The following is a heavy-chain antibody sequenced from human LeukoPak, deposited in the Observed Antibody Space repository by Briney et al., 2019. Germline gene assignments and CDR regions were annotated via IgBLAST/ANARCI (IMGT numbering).Heavy chain of an antibody. CDR3: ARSWTNYDILTGYYQKRLFDY. CDR2: IYHSGST. CDR1: GGSISSSNW. Sequence: SETLSLTCAVSGGSISSSNWWSWVRQPPGKGLEWIGEIYHSGSTNYNPSLKSRVTISVDTSKNQFSLKVSSVTAADTAVYYCARSWTNYDILTGYYQKRLFDYWGQGILVTVSS. J-gene: IGHJ4*02. V-gene: IGHV4-4*02. D-gene: IGHD3-9*01.